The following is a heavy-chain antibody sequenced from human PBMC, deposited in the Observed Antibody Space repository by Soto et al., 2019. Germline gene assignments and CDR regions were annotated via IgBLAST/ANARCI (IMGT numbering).Heavy chain of an antibody. Sequence: ASVKVSCKASGYTFTGYYMHWVRQAPGQGLEWMGWINPNSGGTNYAQKFQGRVTMTRDTSISTAYMELSRLRSDDTAVYYCAKGAYGSGSYHSYYGMDFRGQGPTVTLS. V-gene: IGHV1-2*02. J-gene: IGHJ6*02. CDR2: INPNSGGT. CDR1: GYTFTGYY. CDR3: AKGAYGSGSYHSYYGMDF. D-gene: IGHD3-10*01.